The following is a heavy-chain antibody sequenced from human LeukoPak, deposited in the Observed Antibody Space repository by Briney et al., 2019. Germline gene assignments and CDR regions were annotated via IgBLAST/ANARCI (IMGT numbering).Heavy chain of an antibody. J-gene: IGHJ3*02. CDR1: GYTFTGYY. Sequence: GASVKVSCKASGYTFTGYYIHWVRQAPGQGLGWMGWINPNSGGTNYAQKLQGRVTMTTDTSTSTAYMELRSLRSDDTAVYYCARATTMVRGVIIRAFDIWGQGTMVTVSS. CDR3: ARATTMVRGVIIRAFDI. CDR2: INPNSGGT. V-gene: IGHV1-2*02. D-gene: IGHD3-10*01.